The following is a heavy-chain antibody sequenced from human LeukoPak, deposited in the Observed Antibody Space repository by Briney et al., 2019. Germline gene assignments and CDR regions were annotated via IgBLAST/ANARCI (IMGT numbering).Heavy chain of an antibody. CDR3: ARALNDFWSGSFGYGMDV. J-gene: IGHJ6*02. CDR2: ISYDGSNK. V-gene: IGHV3-30-3*01. Sequence: PGGSLRLSCAASGFTFSSYAMHWVRQAPGKGLEWVAVISYDGSNKYYADSVKGRFTISRGNSKNTLYLQMNSLRAEDTAVYYCARALNDFWSGSFGYGMDVWGQGTTVTVSS. CDR1: GFTFSSYA. D-gene: IGHD3-3*01.